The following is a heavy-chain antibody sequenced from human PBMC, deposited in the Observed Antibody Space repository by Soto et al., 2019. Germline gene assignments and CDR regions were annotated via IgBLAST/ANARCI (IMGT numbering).Heavy chain of an antibody. D-gene: IGHD6-19*01. V-gene: IGHV4-4*07. Sequence: QVQLQESGPGLVKSSETLSLTCSVSGGPITGSYLSWIRQPVGKGLEWIERMYVRGRGDYNPSLKSRVTMSIDTSKNQFSLKVKSVTAADTAVYYCARSAIMGIEVAGHFDSWGQGTLVSVSS. CDR1: GGPITGSY. CDR2: MYVRGRG. CDR3: ARSAIMGIEVAGHFDS. J-gene: IGHJ4*02.